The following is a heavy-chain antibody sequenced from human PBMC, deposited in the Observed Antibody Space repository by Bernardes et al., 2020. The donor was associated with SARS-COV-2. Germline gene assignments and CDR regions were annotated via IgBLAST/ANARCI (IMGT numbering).Heavy chain of an antibody. Sequence: ASVKVSCKASGYTFTSYGISWVRQAPRQGLEWMGWISAYNGNTNYAQKLQGRVTMTTDTSTSTAYMELRSLRSDDTAVYYCARSTPITIFGTVDYWGQGTLVTVSS. CDR1: GYTFTSYG. J-gene: IGHJ4*02. V-gene: IGHV1-18*01. D-gene: IGHD3-3*01. CDR3: ARSTPITIFGTVDY. CDR2: ISAYNGNT.